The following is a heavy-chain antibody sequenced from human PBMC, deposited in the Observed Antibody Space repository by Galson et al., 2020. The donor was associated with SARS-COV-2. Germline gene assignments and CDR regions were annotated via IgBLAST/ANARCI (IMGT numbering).Heavy chain of an antibody. Sequence: ASVTVSCKVSGYTLPELSMHWVRQAPGKGLEWMGGFDPEDGETIYAQKFQGRVTMTEDTSTDTAYMELSSLRSEDTAVYYCATAPGIAAAGTWWFDPWGQGTLVTVSS. V-gene: IGHV1-24*01. CDR3: ATAPGIAAAGTWWFDP. J-gene: IGHJ5*02. CDR1: GYTLPELS. D-gene: IGHD6-13*01. CDR2: FDPEDGET.